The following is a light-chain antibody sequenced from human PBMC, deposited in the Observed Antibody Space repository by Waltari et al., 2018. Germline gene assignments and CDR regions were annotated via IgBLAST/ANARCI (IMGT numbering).Light chain of an antibody. V-gene: IGLV3-1*01. J-gene: IGLJ3*02. CDR3: QALGSNRWV. CDR1: IFGTKY. Sequence: SSELTPPLSVSVSPGQTASIPCSGDIFGTKYASWYQHKPCQSPLLVIYQDINRPAGIPERFSGSKSGNTATLTISGTQAMDDADYYCQALGSNRWVFGGGTKLTVL. CDR2: QDI.